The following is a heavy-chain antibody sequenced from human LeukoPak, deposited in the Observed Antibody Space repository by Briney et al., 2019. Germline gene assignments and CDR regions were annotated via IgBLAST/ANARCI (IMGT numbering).Heavy chain of an antibody. CDR3: AGERVGSDYYGLDV. D-gene: IGHD6-25*01. Sequence: PGGSRRLSCAASGFIFSTYWKHWVRQAPAPGQVLVSSVNTDGSSTAYAASVKGRFTVSRDNAKNIVYLQMNSLRAEDTALYFCAGERVGSDYYGLDVWGQGTTVSVSS. CDR2: VNTDGSST. J-gene: IGHJ6*02. V-gene: IGHV3-74*01. CDR1: GFIFSTYW.